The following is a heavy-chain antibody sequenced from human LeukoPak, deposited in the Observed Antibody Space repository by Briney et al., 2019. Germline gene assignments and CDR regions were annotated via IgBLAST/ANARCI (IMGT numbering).Heavy chain of an antibody. D-gene: IGHD3-10*01. CDR3: ARDYGSGTHVVYLDY. V-gene: IGHV3-21*01. Sequence: PGGSLRLSCAASGFTFSSYEMNWVRQAPGKGLEWVSSISSSSSYIYYADSVKGRFTISRDNAKNSLYLQMNSLRAGDTAVYYCARDYGSGTHVVYLDYWGQGTLVTVSS. CDR1: GFTFSSYE. J-gene: IGHJ4*02. CDR2: ISSSSSYI.